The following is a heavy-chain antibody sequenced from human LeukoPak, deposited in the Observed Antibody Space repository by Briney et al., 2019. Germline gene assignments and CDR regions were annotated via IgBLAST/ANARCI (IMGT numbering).Heavy chain of an antibody. Sequence: SVKVSCKASGFTFTSSAMQWVRQARGQRLEWIGWIVVGSGNTNYAQKFQERVTITRDMSTSTAYMELSGLRSEDTAVYYCAAGLLWFGAHDAFDIWGQGTMVTVSS. CDR1: GFTFTSSA. CDR2: IVVGSGNT. CDR3: AAGLLWFGAHDAFDI. J-gene: IGHJ3*02. D-gene: IGHD3-10*01. V-gene: IGHV1-58*02.